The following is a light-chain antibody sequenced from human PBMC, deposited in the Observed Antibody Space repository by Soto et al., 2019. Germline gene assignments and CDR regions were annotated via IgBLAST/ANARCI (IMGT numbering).Light chain of an antibody. CDR2: ATS. CDR1: QGIAPY. J-gene: IGKJ4*01. Sequence: DVQVTQSPSSLSASVGDRVTITCRASQGIAPYLAWFQQKPGKVPKLLIYATSTLQSGVPSRFSGSGSGTDFTLTISSLQPEDVATYYCQKYNSAPLTFGGGTAVEI. CDR3: QKYNSAPLT. V-gene: IGKV1-27*01.